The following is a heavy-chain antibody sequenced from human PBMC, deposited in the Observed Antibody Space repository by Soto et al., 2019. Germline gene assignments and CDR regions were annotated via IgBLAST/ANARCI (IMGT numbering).Heavy chain of an antibody. V-gene: IGHV3-23*01. J-gene: IGHJ6*03. CDR1: GFTFSSYA. CDR2: ISGSGGST. D-gene: IGHD6-6*01. CDR3: ARRARPDFYYMDV. Sequence: GSLRLSCAASGFTFSSYAMSWVRQAPGKGLEWVSAISGSGGSTYYADSVKGRFTISRDNSKNTVYLQMGSLRPEDMAVYYCARRARPDFYYMDVWGKGTTVTVSS.